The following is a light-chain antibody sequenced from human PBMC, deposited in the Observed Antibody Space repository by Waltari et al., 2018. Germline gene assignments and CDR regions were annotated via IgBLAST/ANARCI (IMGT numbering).Light chain of an antibody. V-gene: IGLV2-14*03. CDR2: DVT. CDR3: SSYRKSSTAGGV. Sequence: QSALTQPASVSGSPGQSITISCTGTSSDVGGYNYVSWYQHHTGKAPKLMIYDVTNRASGVSSRFTGSKSGNTASLTISGLQTDDEADYYCSSYRKSSTAGGVFGTGTKVTVL. J-gene: IGLJ1*01. CDR1: SSDVGGYNY.